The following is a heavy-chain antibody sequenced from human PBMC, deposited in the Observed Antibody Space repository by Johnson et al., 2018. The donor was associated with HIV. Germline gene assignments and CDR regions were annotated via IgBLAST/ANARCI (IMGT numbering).Heavy chain of an antibody. CDR2: ISYDVSNK. V-gene: IGHV3-30*03. CDR1: GFTFSNYG. D-gene: IGHD2-15*01. Sequence: QVQLVESGGGLVQPGGSLRLSCAASGFTFSNYGIHWVRQAPGKWLEWLAVISYDVSNKYYADSVRGRFTISRDNAKNSLYLQMNRLRAEDTALFYCARVEKLGYGGGGSWYEPDDAFDIWGQGTMVTVSS. CDR3: ARVEKLGYGGGGSWYEPDDAFDI. J-gene: IGHJ3*02.